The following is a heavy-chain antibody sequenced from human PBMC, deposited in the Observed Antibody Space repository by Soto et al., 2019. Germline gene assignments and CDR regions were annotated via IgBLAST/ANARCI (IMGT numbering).Heavy chain of an antibody. Sequence: GASVKVSCKVSGYTLTELSMHWVRQAPGKGLEWMGGFDPEDGETIYAQKFQGRVTMTEDTSTDTAYMELSSLRSEDTAVYYCATRRIAAAGTHGGYYYYGMEVWGQGTTVTVS. V-gene: IGHV1-24*01. CDR3: ATRRIAAAGTHGGYYYYGMEV. CDR2: FDPEDGET. J-gene: IGHJ6*02. D-gene: IGHD6-13*01. CDR1: GYTLTELS.